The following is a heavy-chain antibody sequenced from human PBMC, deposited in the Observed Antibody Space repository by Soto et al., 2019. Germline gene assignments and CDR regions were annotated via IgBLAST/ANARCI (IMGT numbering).Heavy chain of an antibody. D-gene: IGHD4-4*01. CDR2: ISSSSTI. CDR3: ARTWGPYSNYHLDY. J-gene: IGHJ4*02. Sequence: PGGSLRLSCAASGFTFSSYSMNWVRQAPGKGLEWVSYISSSSTIYYADSVKGRFTISRDNAKNSLYLQMNSLRDEDTAVYYCARTWGPYSNYHLDYWGQGTTVTVSS. CDR1: GFTFSSYS. V-gene: IGHV3-48*02.